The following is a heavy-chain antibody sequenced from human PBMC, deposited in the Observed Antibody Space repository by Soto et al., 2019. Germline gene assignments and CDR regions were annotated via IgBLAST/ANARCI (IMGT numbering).Heavy chain of an antibody. J-gene: IGHJ4*02. D-gene: IGHD2-21*02. CDR2: IYSGETT. CDR3: TRDGRGLGRLSLFEY. V-gene: IGHV3-53*01. CDR1: GFNVNSDY. Sequence: AGGSLRLSCAASGFNVNSDYMNWVRQTPGEGLEWVASIYSGETTYYADSVRGRFTISSDKSKNTLYFQLSSLRIEDTAVYYCTRDGRGLGRLSLFEYWGQGVLVTVSS.